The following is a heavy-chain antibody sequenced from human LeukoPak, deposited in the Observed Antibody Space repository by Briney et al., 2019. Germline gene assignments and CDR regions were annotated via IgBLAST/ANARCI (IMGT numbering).Heavy chain of an antibody. J-gene: IGHJ3*02. V-gene: IGHV3-33*01. CDR1: GFTFSSYG. D-gene: IGHD1-26*01. CDR3: ARDHGELGVFAFDI. CDR2: IWYDGSNK. Sequence: GGSLRLSCAASGFTFSSYGMHWVRQAPGKGLEWVAVIWYDGSNKYYADSVKGRFTISRDNSKNTLYPQMNSLRAEDTAVYYCARDHGELGVFAFDIWGQGTMVTVSS.